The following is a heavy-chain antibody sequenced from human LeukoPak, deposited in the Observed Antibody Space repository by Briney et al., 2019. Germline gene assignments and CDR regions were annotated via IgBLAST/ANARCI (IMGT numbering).Heavy chain of an antibody. CDR2: ISYDGSNK. CDR3: ARDQSSSPKVPDFDY. D-gene: IGHD6-13*01. Sequence: PGGSLRLSWAASGFTFSSYAMHWVRQAPGKGLEWVAVISYDGSNKYYADSVKGRFTISRDNSKNTLYLQMNSLRAEDTAVYYCARDQSSSPKVPDFDYWGQGTLVTVSS. V-gene: IGHV3-30-3*01. CDR1: GFTFSSYA. J-gene: IGHJ4*02.